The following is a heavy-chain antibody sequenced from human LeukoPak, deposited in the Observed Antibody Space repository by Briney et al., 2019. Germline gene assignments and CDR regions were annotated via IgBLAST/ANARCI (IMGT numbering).Heavy chain of an antibody. V-gene: IGHV3-30*18. CDR3: AKDEEGNLLYPKPDY. CDR2: ISYDGSNK. D-gene: IGHD1-7*01. CDR1: GFTFSSYG. Sequence: SGGSLRLSCAASGFTFSSYGMHWVRQAPGKGLEWVAVISYDGSNKYYADSVKGRFTISRDNSKNTLYLQMNGLRAEDTAVYYCAKDEEGNLLYPKPDYWGQGTLVTVSS. J-gene: IGHJ4*02.